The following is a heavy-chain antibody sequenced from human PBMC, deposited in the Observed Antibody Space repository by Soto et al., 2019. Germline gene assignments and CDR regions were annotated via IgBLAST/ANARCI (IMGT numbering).Heavy chain of an antibody. CDR1: GFTVSSAY. V-gene: IGHV3-66*01. CDR2: IYNDGRT. CDR3: ARDLDYGALVDAFDI. Sequence: EEQVVESGGGLVQPGGSLRLSCAASGFTVSSAYMSWVRQGPGKGLEWVSVIYNDGRTYYAESVKSRFTISRESSRNTLSLQMSSLRAEDTAIYYCARDLDYGALVDAFDIWGQVTVVTVSS. D-gene: IGHD4-17*01. J-gene: IGHJ3*02.